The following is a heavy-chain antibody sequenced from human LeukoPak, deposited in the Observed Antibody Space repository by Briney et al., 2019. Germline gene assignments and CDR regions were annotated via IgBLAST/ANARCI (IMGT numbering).Heavy chain of an antibody. CDR3: AKLPVFLGGWYDY. V-gene: IGHV3-23*01. Sequence: GGSLRLSCAASGFTFSSYAMSWVRQAPGKGLEWVSVISGSGGSTYYADSVRGRFTISRDNSKNTLFLQMDSLRAEDTAVYYCAKLPVFLGGWYDYWGQGTLVTVSS. CDR1: GFTFSSYA. J-gene: IGHJ4*02. CDR2: ISGSGGST. D-gene: IGHD6-19*01.